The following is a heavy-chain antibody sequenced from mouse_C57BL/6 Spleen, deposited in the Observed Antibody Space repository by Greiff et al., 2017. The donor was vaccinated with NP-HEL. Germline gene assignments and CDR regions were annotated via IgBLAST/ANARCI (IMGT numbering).Heavy chain of an antibody. J-gene: IGHJ1*03. D-gene: IGHD1-1*01. V-gene: IGHV5-6*01. Sequence: EVKLVESGGDLVKPGGSLKLSCAASGFTFSSYGMSWVRQTPDKRLEWVATISSGGSYTYSPDSVKGRFTISRDNAKNTLYLQMSSLKSEDTAMYYCASTTESSYFDVWGTGTTVTVSS. CDR1: GFTFSSYG. CDR3: ASTTESSYFDV. CDR2: ISSGGSYT.